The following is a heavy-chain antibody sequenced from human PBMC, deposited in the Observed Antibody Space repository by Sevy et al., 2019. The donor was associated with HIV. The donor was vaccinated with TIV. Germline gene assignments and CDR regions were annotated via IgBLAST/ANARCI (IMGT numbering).Heavy chain of an antibody. V-gene: IGHV1-69*13. CDR2: IIPIFGTA. J-gene: IGHJ4*02. CDR1: GGTFSSYA. D-gene: IGHD5-12*01. Sequence: ASVKVSCKASGGTFSSYAISWVRQAPGQGLEWMVGIIPIFGTANYAQKFQGRVTITADESTSTAYMELSSLRSEDTAVYYCAAAGWLQFGGPYYYFDYWGQGTLVTVSS. CDR3: AAAGWLQFGGPYYYFDY.